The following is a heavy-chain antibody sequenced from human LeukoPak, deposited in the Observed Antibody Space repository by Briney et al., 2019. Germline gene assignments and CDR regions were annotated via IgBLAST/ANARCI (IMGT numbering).Heavy chain of an antibody. CDR2: IYSGGST. J-gene: IGHJ4*02. V-gene: IGHV3-53*01. Sequence: GGSLRLSCAASGFTVSSNYMSWVRQAPGKGLEWVSVIYSGGSTYYADSVKGRFTISRDNSKNTLYLQMNSLRAEDTAVYYCATEWFIGTSLHYVYWGQETLVTVSS. D-gene: IGHD3-10*01. CDR3: ATEWFIGTSLHYVY. CDR1: GFTVSSNY.